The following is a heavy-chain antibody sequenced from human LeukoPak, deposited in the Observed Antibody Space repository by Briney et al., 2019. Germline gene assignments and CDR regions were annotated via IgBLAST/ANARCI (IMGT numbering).Heavy chain of an antibody. D-gene: IGHD6-19*01. V-gene: IGHV4-59*12. CDR3: ARDRGHRIAVASGGAFDI. J-gene: IGHJ3*02. CDR1: GGSISSYY. CDR2: IYYSGST. Sequence: SETLSLTCTVSGGSISSYYWSWIRQPPGKGLEWIGYIYYSGSTNYNPSLKSRVTISVDTSKNQFSLKLSSVTAADTAVYYCARDRGHRIAVASGGAFDIWGQGTMVTVSS.